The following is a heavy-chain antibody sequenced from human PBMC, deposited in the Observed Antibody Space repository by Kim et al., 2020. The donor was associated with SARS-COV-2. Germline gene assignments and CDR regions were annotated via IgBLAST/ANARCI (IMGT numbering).Heavy chain of an antibody. V-gene: IGHV3-33*06. CDR1: GFTFSSYA. CDR3: AKAGAYYYDSSGYYPDAFDI. CDR2: IWYDGRNK. Sequence: GGSLRLSCAASGFTFSSYAMHWVRQAPGKGLEWVAVIWYDGRNKYYADSVKGRFTISRDNSKNTLYLQMNSLRAEDTAVYYCAKAGAYYYDSSGYYPDAFDIWGQGTMVTVSS. J-gene: IGHJ3*02. D-gene: IGHD3-22*01.